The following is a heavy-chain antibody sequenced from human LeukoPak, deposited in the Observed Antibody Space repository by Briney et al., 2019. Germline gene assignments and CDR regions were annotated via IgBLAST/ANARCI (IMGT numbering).Heavy chain of an antibody. CDR2: IYSGGST. Sequence: PGGSLRLSCAASGFTFSSYAMTWVRQAPGKGLEWVSAIYSGGSTYYADSVKGRFTISRDNSKNTLYLQMNSLRAEDTAVYYCARVKAGYCSSTSCSRIDIWGQGTMVTVSS. CDR1: GFTFSSYA. CDR3: ARVKAGYCSSTSCSRIDI. D-gene: IGHD2-2*01. V-gene: IGHV3-53*01. J-gene: IGHJ3*02.